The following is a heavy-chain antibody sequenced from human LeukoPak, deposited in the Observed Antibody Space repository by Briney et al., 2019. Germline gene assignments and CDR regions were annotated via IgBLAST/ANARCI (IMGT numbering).Heavy chain of an antibody. Sequence: GGSLRLSCAASGFTFSSYWMHWVRHAPGKGLVWVSRINSGGSSTSYADSVKCRFTISRDNAKNTLYLQMNSLRAEDTAVYYCARDDYGAGYYYMDDWGKGTTVTVSS. D-gene: IGHD4-17*01. CDR2: INSGGSST. V-gene: IGHV3-74*01. CDR3: ARDDYGAGYYYMDD. J-gene: IGHJ6*03. CDR1: GFTFSSYW.